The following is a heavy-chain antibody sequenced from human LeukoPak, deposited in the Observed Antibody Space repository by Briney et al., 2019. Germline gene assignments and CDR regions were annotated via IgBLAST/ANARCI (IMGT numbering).Heavy chain of an antibody. J-gene: IGHJ4*02. CDR2: INHSGTT. D-gene: IGHD6-13*01. CDR1: GGSFSGYY. V-gene: IGHV4-34*01. Sequence: SETLSLTCAVCGGSFSGYYWSWIRQPPGKGLEWIGEINHSGTTNYNPSLKSRVTISVDTSKNQFSLKLSSVTAADTAVYYCAREIGRKQLVPGYWGQGTLVTVSS. CDR3: AREIGRKQLVPGY.